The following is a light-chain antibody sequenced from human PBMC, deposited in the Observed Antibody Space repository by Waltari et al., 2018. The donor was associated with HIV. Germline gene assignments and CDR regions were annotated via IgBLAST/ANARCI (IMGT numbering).Light chain of an antibody. CDR2: GNS. J-gene: IGLJ1*01. CDR1: SSNIGAGYD. Sequence: QSVLTQPPSVSGAPGQRVTISCTGSSSNIGAGYDVHWYQQLPGTAPKVLIYGNSNRPSGVPDRFSGSKSGTSASLAITGLQAEVEADYYCQSYDSNLSGATVFGTGTKVTVL. CDR3: QSYDSNLSGATV. V-gene: IGLV1-40*01.